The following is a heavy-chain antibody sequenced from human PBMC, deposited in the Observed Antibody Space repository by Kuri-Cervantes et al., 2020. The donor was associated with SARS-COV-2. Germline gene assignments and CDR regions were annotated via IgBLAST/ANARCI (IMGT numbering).Heavy chain of an antibody. CDR3: ATLFTRYEGFDS. CDR2: IYHSGCT. Sequence: SQTLSLTCAVSGGSISSGGYSWSWIRQPPGKGLEWIGFIYHSGCTCYNPSLKSRVTISVDRSKNQFSLKLTSVTDAGTAVYYCATLFTRYEGFDSWGQGTLVTVSS. CDR1: GGSISSGGYS. J-gene: IGHJ4*02. V-gene: IGHV4-30-2*01. D-gene: IGHD3-16*01.